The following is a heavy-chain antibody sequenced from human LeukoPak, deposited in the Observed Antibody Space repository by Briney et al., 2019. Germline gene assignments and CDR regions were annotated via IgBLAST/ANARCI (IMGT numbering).Heavy chain of an antibody. CDR2: IISSGSTI. CDR1: GFTFSDYY. J-gene: IGHJ3*02. D-gene: IGHD2-15*01. V-gene: IGHV3-11*01. Sequence: GGSLRLSCAASGFTFSDYYMSWIRQAPGKGLEWVSYIISSGSTIYYADSVKGRFTISRDNAKNSLYLQMNSLRAEDTAVYYCAREGYCSGGSCYTDAFDIWGQGTMVTVSS. CDR3: AREGYCSGGSCYTDAFDI.